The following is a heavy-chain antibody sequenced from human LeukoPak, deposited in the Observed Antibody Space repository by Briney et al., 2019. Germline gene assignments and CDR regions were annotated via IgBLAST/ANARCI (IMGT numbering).Heavy chain of an antibody. Sequence: SETLSLTCAVYGGSFSGYYWSWIRQPPGKGLEWIGEINHSGSTNYNPSLKSRVTISVDTSKNQFSLKLSSVTAADTAVYYCARLRGSSGYYYDYWGQGTLVTVSS. CDR2: INHSGST. CDR1: GGSFSGYY. CDR3: ARLRGSSGYYYDY. J-gene: IGHJ4*02. D-gene: IGHD3-22*01. V-gene: IGHV4-34*01.